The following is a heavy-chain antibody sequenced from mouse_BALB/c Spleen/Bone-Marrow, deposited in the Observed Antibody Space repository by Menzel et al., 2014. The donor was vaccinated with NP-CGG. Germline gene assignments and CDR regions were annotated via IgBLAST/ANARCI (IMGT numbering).Heavy chain of an antibody. Sequence: EVMLVESGGVLVQPGGSLKLSCAASGFTFSSYDMSWVRQTPDKRLELVATINTNGDTTYYPDSVKGRFTISRDNAKSTLYLQMSSLKSADTAIYYCARNRYDWFAYWGQGTLVTVSA. CDR1: GFTFSSYD. D-gene: IGHD2-14*01. V-gene: IGHV5-6-3*01. CDR3: ARNRYDWFAY. J-gene: IGHJ3*01. CDR2: INTNGDTT.